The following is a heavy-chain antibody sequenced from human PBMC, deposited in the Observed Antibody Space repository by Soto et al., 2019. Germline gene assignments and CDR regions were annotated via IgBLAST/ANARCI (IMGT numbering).Heavy chain of an antibody. V-gene: IGHV4-39*07. CDR3: ARGQRIGAITTWFDY. CDR2: INHSGST. D-gene: IGHD3-22*01. J-gene: IGHJ4*02. Sequence: SETLSLTCTVSGGSISSSSYYWGWIRQPPGKGLEWIGEINHSGSTNYNPSLKSRATVSVDTAKNQFSLKLNSVIAADTATYYCARGQRIGAITTWFDYWGQGTLVTVSS. CDR1: GGSISSSSYY.